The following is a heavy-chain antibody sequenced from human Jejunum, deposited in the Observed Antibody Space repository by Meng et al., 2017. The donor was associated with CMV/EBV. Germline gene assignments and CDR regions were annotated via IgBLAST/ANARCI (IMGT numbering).Heavy chain of an antibody. CDR3: ARAPTLYSAPGY. CDR1: GFTFNDYY. J-gene: IGHJ4*02. V-gene: IGHV3-11*01. CDR2: ISSSGTTI. D-gene: IGHD1-14*01. Sequence: AASGFTFNDYYMTWIRQAPGKGLEWVSYISSSGTTIYYADSVKGRFTISRDNAKNSLYLQMNSLRAEDTAVYYCARAPTLYSAPGYWGQGTLVTVSS.